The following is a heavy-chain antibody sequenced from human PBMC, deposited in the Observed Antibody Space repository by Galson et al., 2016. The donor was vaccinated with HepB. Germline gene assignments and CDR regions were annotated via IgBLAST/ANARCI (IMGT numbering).Heavy chain of an antibody. CDR3: ARVARVGGATRFDP. CDR2: IIPMFGTS. V-gene: IGHV1-69*01. CDR1: GGTFSSYA. J-gene: IGHJ5*02. Sequence: SGGTFSSYAINWVRQAPGQGLEWMGGIIPMFGTSNYAQNFQGRVTITADESTSTAYMELKRLTSEDTALYYCARVARVGGATRFDPWGQGTLVTVSS. D-gene: IGHD1-26*01.